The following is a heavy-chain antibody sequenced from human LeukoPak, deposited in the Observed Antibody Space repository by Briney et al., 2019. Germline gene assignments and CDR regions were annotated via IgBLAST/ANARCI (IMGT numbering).Heavy chain of an antibody. CDR2: ISSSSSYI. D-gene: IGHD2-2*01. CDR1: GFTFSSYS. CDR3: ARGPRDCSSTSSYGDWFDP. V-gene: IGHV3-21*01. Sequence: GGSLRLSCTASGFTFSSYSMNWVRQAPGKGLEWVSSISSSSSYIYYADPVKGRFTISRDNAKNSLYLQMNSLRAEDTAVYYCARGPRDCSSTSSYGDWFDPWGQGTLVTVSS. J-gene: IGHJ5*02.